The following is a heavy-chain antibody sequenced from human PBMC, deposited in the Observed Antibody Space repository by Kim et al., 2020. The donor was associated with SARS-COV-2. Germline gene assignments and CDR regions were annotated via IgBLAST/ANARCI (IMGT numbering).Heavy chain of an antibody. V-gene: IGHV3-11*06. CDR3: ARDFSTPQLYYYMRWAFDY. J-gene: IGHJ4*02. D-gene: IGHD3-10*01. Sequence: GRFTISRDNAKNSLYLQMNSLRAEDTAVYYCARDFSTPQLYYYMRWAFDYWGQGTLVTVSS.